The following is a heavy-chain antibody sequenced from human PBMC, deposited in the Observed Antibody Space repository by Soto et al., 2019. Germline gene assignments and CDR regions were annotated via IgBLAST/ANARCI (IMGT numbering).Heavy chain of an antibody. CDR2: ISSSGGST. Sequence: PGGSLRLSCAASGFTFSSYAMSWVRQAPGKGLEWVSAISSSGGSTYYADTVKGRFTISRDNSKNTLYLQMNSLRAEDTAVYYCAKGNPKRAVAGTEDYWGQGTLVTVSS. J-gene: IGHJ4*02. CDR1: GFTFSSYA. V-gene: IGHV3-23*01. CDR3: AKGNPKRAVAGTEDY. D-gene: IGHD6-19*01.